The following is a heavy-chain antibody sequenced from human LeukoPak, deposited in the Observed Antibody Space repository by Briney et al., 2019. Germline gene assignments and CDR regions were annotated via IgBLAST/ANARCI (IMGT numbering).Heavy chain of an antibody. CDR2: ISYDGSNK. CDR3: AKGRYDYVWGSYRYLVGISDY. V-gene: IGHV3-30*18. J-gene: IGHJ4*02. Sequence: GGSLRLSCAASGLTFSSYGMHWVRQAPGKGLEWVAVISYDGSNKYYADSVKGRFTISRDNSKNTLYLQMNSLRAEDTAVYYCAKGRYDYVWGSYRYLVGISDYWGQGTLVTVSS. D-gene: IGHD3-16*02. CDR1: GLTFSSYG.